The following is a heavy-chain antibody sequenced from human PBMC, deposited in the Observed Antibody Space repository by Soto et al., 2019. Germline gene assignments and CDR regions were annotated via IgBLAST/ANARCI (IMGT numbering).Heavy chain of an antibody. CDR1: GDSISSGDYY. V-gene: IGHV4-30-4*01. CDR3: ARVWFGEFAFDY. Sequence: PSETLSLTCTVSGDSISSGDYYWSWVRQSPGKGLEWIGYIYYSGSTYYNTSLKSRVTISVETSKNHFSLKLSSVTAADTAVYYCARVWFGEFAFDYWGQGTLVTVSS. CDR2: IYYSGST. J-gene: IGHJ4*02. D-gene: IGHD3-10*01.